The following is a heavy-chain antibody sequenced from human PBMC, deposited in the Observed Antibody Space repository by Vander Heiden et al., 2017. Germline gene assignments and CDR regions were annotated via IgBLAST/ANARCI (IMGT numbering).Heavy chain of an antibody. CDR2: INQSGST. Sequence: QLQLQQWGAGLLKPSESLSLTCAVYGGSFSGYYGSWIRQPPGKGLEWSGEINQSGSTNYSPSLKSRVTISVDTSKNQFSLKLSSVTAADRAVYYCARGSLLWYGELLRNWYFDLWGRGTLVTVSS. D-gene: IGHD3-10*01. CDR1: GGSFSGYY. CDR3: ARGSLLWYGELLRNWYFDL. J-gene: IGHJ2*01. V-gene: IGHV4-34*01.